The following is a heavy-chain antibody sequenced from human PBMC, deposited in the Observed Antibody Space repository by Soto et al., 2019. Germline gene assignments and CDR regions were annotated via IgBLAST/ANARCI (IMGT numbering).Heavy chain of an antibody. Sequence: PGESLRLSCAASGFTFVNYGMTWVRQAPGKGLEWVSSISGSGTGTYYADSVKGRFTISRDNPKNTLYLQMNSLSAEDTAIYYCAKDTGATVVTWPDYWGQGTLVTVSS. CDR2: ISGSGTGT. D-gene: IGHD4-17*01. V-gene: IGHV3-23*01. CDR1: GFTFVNYG. J-gene: IGHJ4*02. CDR3: AKDTGATVVTWPDY.